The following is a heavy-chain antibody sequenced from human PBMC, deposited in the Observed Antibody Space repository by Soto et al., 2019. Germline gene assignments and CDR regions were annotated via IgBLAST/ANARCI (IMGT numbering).Heavy chain of an antibody. CDR2: IDGVGAGT. Sequence: VPLVQSGGGSVQPGGSLRLSCAASGFTFTNYWMHWVRQVPGKGLVWVSRIDGVGAGTSYSDSVRGRFTISRDNAENMLYLQMNSLRAEDTAVYYCTTAFEYWGQGTLVTVSS. J-gene: IGHJ4*02. CDR3: TTAFEY. V-gene: IGHV3-74*01. CDR1: GFTFTNYW.